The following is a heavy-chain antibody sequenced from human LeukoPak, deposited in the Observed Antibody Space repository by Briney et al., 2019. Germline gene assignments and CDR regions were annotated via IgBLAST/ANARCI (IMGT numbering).Heavy chain of an antibody. CDR2: IYYSGST. V-gene: IGHV4-59*08. D-gene: IGHD3-3*01. CDR1: GGSISSYY. J-gene: IGHJ4*02. Sequence: PSETLSLTCTVSGGSISSYYWSWLRQPPGKGLEWIGYIYYSGSTNYNPSLKSRVTISVDTSKKQFSLKLSSVTAADTAVYYCARLYDFWSGYYGRYYFDYWGQGTLVTVSS. CDR3: ARLYDFWSGYYGRYYFDY.